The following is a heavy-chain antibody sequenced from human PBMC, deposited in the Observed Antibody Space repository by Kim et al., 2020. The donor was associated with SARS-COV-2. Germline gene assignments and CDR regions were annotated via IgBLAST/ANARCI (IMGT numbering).Heavy chain of an antibody. CDR1: GGSISSGSYY. Sequence: TLSLTCTVSGGSISSGSYYWSWIRQPAGKGLEWIGRIYTSGSTNYNPSLKSRVTISVDTSKNQFSLKLSSVTAADTAVYYCARGKLWVAGTFVGGNNWFDPWGQGTLVTVSS. CDR2: IYTSGST. CDR3: ARGKLWVAGTFVGGNNWFDP. D-gene: IGHD6-19*01. J-gene: IGHJ5*02. V-gene: IGHV4-61*02.